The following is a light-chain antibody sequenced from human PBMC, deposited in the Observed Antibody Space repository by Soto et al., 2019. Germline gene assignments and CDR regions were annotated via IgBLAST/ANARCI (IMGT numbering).Light chain of an antibody. CDR1: QDISNF. Sequence: DIHMTQSPSSLSAFVGDTVTITCRASQDISNFLAWYQQKPGKVPKLLIYAASTLQSGVPSRFSGSGSGTDFTLTISRLQPEDVATYYCQKCKIAPFTFGGGTQVEMK. V-gene: IGKV1-27*01. CDR2: AAS. J-gene: IGKJ4*01. CDR3: QKCKIAPFT.